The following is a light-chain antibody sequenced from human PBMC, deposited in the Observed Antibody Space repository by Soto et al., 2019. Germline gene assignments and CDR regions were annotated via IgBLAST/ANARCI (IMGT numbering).Light chain of an antibody. V-gene: IGKV1-39*01. CDR3: QQGYSTQWT. J-gene: IGKJ1*01. CDR1: QDIRSY. Sequence: DIQMTQSPSSLSASVGDRVSITCRASQDIRSYLNWYQQKPGKAPELLIYATSNLQSGVPPRFSASGSGTDFTLNISSLQPEDFATYYCQQGYSTQWTSGQGTKVEIK. CDR2: ATS.